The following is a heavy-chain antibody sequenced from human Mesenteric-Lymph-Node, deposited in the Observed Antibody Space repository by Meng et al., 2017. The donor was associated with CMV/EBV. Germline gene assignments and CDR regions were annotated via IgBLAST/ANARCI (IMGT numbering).Heavy chain of an antibody. D-gene: IGHD2-8*02. J-gene: IGHJ4*02. CDR3: AKEGSGANDY. CDR1: GYTFTGSY. CDR2: INPSNGGA. V-gene: IGHV1-2*02. Sequence: VSYKASGYTFTGSYIHWVRQAPGQGREWVGWINPSNGGAMYAQKFQDRVSMTRDSSINTAYMELGSLKFDDTAVYYCAKEGSGANDYWGQGTLVTVSS.